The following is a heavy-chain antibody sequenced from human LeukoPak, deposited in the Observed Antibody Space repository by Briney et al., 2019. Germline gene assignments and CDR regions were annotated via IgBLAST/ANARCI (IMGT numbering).Heavy chain of an antibody. J-gene: IGHJ4*02. CDR2: INPNSGGT. Sequence: STVKVSCKASGYTFTGYYMHWVRQAPGQGLEWMGWINPNSGGTNYAQKFQGRVTMTRDTSISTTYMELSRLRSDDTAVYYCASWEYSSSWYGYWGQGTLVTVSS. CDR1: GYTFTGYY. V-gene: IGHV1-2*02. D-gene: IGHD6-13*01. CDR3: ASWEYSSSWYGY.